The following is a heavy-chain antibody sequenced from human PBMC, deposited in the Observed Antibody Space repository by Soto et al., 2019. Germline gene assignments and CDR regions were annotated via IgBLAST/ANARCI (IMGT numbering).Heavy chain of an antibody. CDR2: ITASGGST. Sequence: VHLLESGGSLLQPGGSLRLSCAGSGFTFSSYAMSWVRQAPGKGLEWVSGITASGGSTSYADSVKGRFTISRDNSKNTLYLQMNSLRAEDTAVYYCAHTQGIVLVPAAIWYWGQGTLATVSS. CDR3: AHTQGIVLVPAAIWY. D-gene: IGHD2-2*02. V-gene: IGHV3-23*01. J-gene: IGHJ4*02. CDR1: GFTFSSYA.